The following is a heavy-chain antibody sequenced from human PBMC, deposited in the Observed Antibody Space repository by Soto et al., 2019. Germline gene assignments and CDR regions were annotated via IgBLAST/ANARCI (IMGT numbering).Heavy chain of an antibody. CDR1: GGSISSYY. V-gene: IGHV4-59*01. CDR2: IYYSGST. J-gene: IGHJ4*02. Sequence: SETLSLTCTVSGGSISSYYWSWIRQPPGKGLEWIGYIYYSGSTNYNPSLKSRVTISVDTSKNQFSLKLSSVTAADTPVYYCARDLANRNPNYFDYWGQGTLGTVSS. CDR3: ARDLANRNPNYFDY.